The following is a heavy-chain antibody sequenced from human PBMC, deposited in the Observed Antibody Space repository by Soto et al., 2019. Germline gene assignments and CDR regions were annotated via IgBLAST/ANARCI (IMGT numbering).Heavy chain of an antibody. D-gene: IGHD1-26*01. CDR3: AKDRSRNYYPYFDY. V-gene: IGHV3-30*18. Sequence: PGASLRLSCASSGFTFSSYGMHWVRQAPGKGLEWVAVISYDGSNKYYADSVKGRFTISRDNSKNTLYLQMNSLRAEDTAVYYCAKDRSRNYYPYFDYWGQGTLVTVSS. CDR2: ISYDGSNK. J-gene: IGHJ4*02. CDR1: GFTFSSYG.